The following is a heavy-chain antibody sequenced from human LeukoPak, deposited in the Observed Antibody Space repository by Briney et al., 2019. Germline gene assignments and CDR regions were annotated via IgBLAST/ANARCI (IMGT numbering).Heavy chain of an antibody. CDR1: GGFISNYY. J-gene: IGHJ4*02. CDR3: ARDTYYYDSSGYSRFDY. D-gene: IGHD3-22*01. V-gene: IGHV4-4*07. Sequence: SETLSLTCTVSGGFISNYYWSWIRQPAGKGLEWIGRIYTSGSTNYNPSLKSRVTMSVDTSKNQFSLKLSSVTAADTAVYYCARDTYYYDSSGYSRFDYWGQGTLVTVSS. CDR2: IYTSGST.